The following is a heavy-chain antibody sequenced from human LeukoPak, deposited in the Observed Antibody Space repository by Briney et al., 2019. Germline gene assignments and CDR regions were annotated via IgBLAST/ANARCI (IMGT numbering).Heavy chain of an antibody. CDR2: IDRDGLRE. D-gene: IGHD3-3*01. Sequence: PGGSLRLSCAASGFTFSSYSMNWVRQAPGKGLAWLSRIDRDGLREDYADSVRGRFTISRHNAKGTTYLQMNSLRAEDTAVYYCGTSRWSGVVDSWGQGTLVTVSS. CDR1: GFTFSSYS. CDR3: GTSRWSGVVDS. V-gene: IGHV3-74*01. J-gene: IGHJ5*01.